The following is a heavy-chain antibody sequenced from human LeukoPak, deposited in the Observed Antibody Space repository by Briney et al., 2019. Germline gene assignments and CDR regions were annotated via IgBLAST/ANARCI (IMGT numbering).Heavy chain of an antibody. CDR2: INPSGGST. D-gene: IGHD6-19*01. V-gene: IGHV1-46*01. CDR3: ARGGSSGWYDAFDI. CDR1: GYTFTSYY. Sequence: ASVKVSCKASGYTFTSYYMHWVRQAPGQGLEWMGIINPSGGSTSYAQKLQGRVTMTTDTSTSTAYMELRSLRSDDTAVYYCARGGSSGWYDAFDIWGQGTMVTVSS. J-gene: IGHJ3*02.